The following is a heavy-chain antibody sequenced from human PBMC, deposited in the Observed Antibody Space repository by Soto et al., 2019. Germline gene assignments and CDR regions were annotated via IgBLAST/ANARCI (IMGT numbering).Heavy chain of an antibody. D-gene: IGHD1-26*01. Sequence: SVKVSCKASGGTFSSYAISWVRQAPGQGLEWMGGIIPIFGTANYAQKFQGRVTITADKSTSTAYMELSSLRSEDTAVYYCARGYSGSYPEYFQHWGQGTLVTVSS. J-gene: IGHJ1*01. CDR2: IIPIFGTA. V-gene: IGHV1-69*06. CDR1: GGTFSSYA. CDR3: ARGYSGSYPEYFQH.